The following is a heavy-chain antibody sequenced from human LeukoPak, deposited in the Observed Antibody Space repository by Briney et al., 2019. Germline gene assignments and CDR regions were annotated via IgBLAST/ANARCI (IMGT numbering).Heavy chain of an antibody. J-gene: IGHJ4*02. Sequence: SETLSLTCTVSGYSISSGYYWGWIRQSPGKGLEWIGSIYHSGSTNYNPSLNSRVSISVDTSKNQFSLKLSSVTAADTAVYYCARLRRGKLRLQQTYYFDYWGQGTLVTVSS. V-gene: IGHV4-38-2*02. CDR3: ARLRRGKLRLQQTYYFDY. D-gene: IGHD4-11*01. CDR1: GYSISSGYY. CDR2: IYHSGST.